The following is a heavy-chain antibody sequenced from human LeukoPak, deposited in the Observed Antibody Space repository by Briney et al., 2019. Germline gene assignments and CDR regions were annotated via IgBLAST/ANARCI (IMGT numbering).Heavy chain of an antibody. CDR1: GGSFSGYY. J-gene: IGHJ4*02. V-gene: IGHV4-34*01. CDR3: ARVTVVVAARGFDY. D-gene: IGHD2-15*01. Sequence: SETLSLTCAVYGGSFSGYYWSWIRQPPGKGLEWIGEINHSGSTNYNPSLESRVTISVDTSKNQFSLKLSSVTAADTAVYYCARVTVVVAARGFDYWGQGTLVTVSS. CDR2: INHSGST.